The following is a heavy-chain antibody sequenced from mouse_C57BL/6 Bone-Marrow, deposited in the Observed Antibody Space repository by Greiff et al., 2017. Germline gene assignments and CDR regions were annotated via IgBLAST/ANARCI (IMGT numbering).Heavy chain of an antibody. Sequence: QVQLKQSGPELVKPGASVKISCKASGYTFTDYYINWVKQRPGQGLAWIGWIYPGSGNTKYNEKFKGKATLTVDTSSSTAYMQLSSLTSEDSAVYFCARSAMDYWGQGTSVTVSS. J-gene: IGHJ4*01. CDR2: IYPGSGNT. CDR1: GYTFTDYY. V-gene: IGHV1-84*01. CDR3: ARSAMDY.